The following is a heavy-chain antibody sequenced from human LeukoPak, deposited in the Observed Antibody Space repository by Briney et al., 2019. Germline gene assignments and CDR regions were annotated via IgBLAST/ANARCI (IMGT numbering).Heavy chain of an antibody. Sequence: SETLSLTCTVSAGSISSYYWSWIRQPPGKGLEWIGYIYYSGSANYNPSLKSRVTISVDTSKNQFSLKLSSVTAADTAVYYCARHGRLVATIELWGQGTLVTVAS. CDR2: IYYSGSA. D-gene: IGHD5-12*01. CDR1: AGSISSYY. V-gene: IGHV4-59*08. CDR3: ARHGRLVATIEL. J-gene: IGHJ5*02.